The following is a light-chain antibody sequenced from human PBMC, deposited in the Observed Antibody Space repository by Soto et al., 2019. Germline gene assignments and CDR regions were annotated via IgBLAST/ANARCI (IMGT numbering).Light chain of an antibody. CDR2: GAS. Sequence: EIVLTQSPGTLSLSAGDGVSLSCRASQTVPNNYLAWYQQKPDQAPRLLIFGASNRATGIPDRFGGSGSRTDFTLSISRLEPEDFAVYYCQQYGASPLTFGGGARLEVK. J-gene: IGKJ4*01. CDR1: QTVPNNY. CDR3: QQYGASPLT. V-gene: IGKV3-20*01.